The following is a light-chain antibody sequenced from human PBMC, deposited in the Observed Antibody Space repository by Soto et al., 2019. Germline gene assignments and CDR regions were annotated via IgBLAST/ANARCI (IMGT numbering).Light chain of an antibody. Sequence: DIQMTQSPSTLSASVGDRVTITCRASQSINNWLAWYQQKPGKAPNLLIYKASNLESGVPSRFSGSGSGTEFTLTISSLQHDDFATYYCQQYNDYSWTFGQGTKVEIK. V-gene: IGKV1-5*03. CDR1: QSINNW. J-gene: IGKJ1*01. CDR3: QQYNDYSWT. CDR2: KAS.